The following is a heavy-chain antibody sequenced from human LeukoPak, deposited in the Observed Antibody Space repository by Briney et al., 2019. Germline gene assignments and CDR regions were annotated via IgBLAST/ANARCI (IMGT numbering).Heavy chain of an antibody. V-gene: IGHV3-23*01. D-gene: IGHD3-22*01. CDR2: ISGSGGST. CDR3: AKGFYDSSGYLFDY. CDR1: GFTFSSYA. J-gene: IGHJ4*02. Sequence: GGSLRLSWAASGFTFSSYAMSWVRQAPGKGLEWVSAISGSGGSTYYADSVKGRFTISRDNSKNTLYLQMNSLRAEDTAVYYCAKGFYDSSGYLFDYWGQGTLVTVSS.